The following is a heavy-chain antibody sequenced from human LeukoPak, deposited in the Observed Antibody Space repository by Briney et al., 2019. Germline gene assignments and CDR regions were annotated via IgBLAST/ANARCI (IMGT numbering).Heavy chain of an antibody. CDR3: ARESGYGNFYYFDY. V-gene: IGHV4-59*12. CDR1: GGSISSYY. Sequence: SETLSLTCTVSGGSISSYYWSWIRQPPGKGLEWIGYIYYSGSTNYNPSLKSRVTISVDTSKKQFSLKLSSVTAADTAVYYCARESGYGNFYYFDYWGQGTLVTVSS. D-gene: IGHD5-12*01. J-gene: IGHJ4*02. CDR2: IYYSGST.